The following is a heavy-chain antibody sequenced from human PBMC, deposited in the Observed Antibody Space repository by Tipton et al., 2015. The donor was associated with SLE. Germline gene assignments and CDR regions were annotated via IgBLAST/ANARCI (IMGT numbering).Heavy chain of an antibody. Sequence: SLRLSCVASGFSFSSYNMHWVRQAPGKGLEWVATLWFDVSSEYYPDSVKGRFTTSRDNSWNTLYLQMNSLRAEDTALYYCAKDIGDSSGDDAFDIWGQGTMVIVSS. J-gene: IGHJ3*02. V-gene: IGHV3-33*03. CDR3: AKDIGDSSGDDAFDI. CDR1: GFSFSSYN. CDR2: LWFDVSSE. D-gene: IGHD6-19*01.